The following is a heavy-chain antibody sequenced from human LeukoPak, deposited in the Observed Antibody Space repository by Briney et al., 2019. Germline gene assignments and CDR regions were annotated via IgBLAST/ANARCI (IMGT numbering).Heavy chain of an antibody. D-gene: IGHD6-19*01. CDR2: ISWNSGSI. Sequence: LSLTCTVSGGSISSYYWSWIRQPPGKGLEWVSGISWNSGSIGYADSVKGRFTISRDNAKNSLYLQMNSLRAEDTALYYCAKDITGGKQWPSKIFDYWGQGTLVTVSS. V-gene: IGHV3-9*01. J-gene: IGHJ4*02. CDR3: AKDITGGKQWPSKIFDY. CDR1: GGSISSYY.